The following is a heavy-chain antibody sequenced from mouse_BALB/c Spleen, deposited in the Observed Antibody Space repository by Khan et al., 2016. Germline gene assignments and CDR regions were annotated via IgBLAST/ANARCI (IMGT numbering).Heavy chain of an antibody. J-gene: IGHJ2*01. CDR1: GFTFSSYG. Sequence: EVELVESGAGLVQPGGSRKLSCAASGFTFSSYGMHWVSQAPEKGLEWVAYISSDSGTTYYAETVKGRFTLSRDTSTNTLFLQMTSLRSEDTAIFYCGRVKYDYWGQGTTLTVSS. V-gene: IGHV5-17*02. CDR2: ISSDSGTT. CDR3: GRVKYDY.